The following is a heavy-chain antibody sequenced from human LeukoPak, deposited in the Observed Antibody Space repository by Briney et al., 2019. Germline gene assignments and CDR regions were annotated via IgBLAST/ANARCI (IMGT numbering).Heavy chain of an antibody. CDR2: ITADGSST. Sequence: PGGSLRLSCAVSGFTFRSYAMKWVRQAPGKGLEWVSAITADGSSTHYTISVKGRFIISRDTPKNTLYLQMNNLRAEDTAVYYCAREDATALDYWGQGTLVTVSS. CDR1: GFTFRSYA. D-gene: IGHD4-17*01. CDR3: AREDATALDY. V-gene: IGHV3-23*01. J-gene: IGHJ4*02.